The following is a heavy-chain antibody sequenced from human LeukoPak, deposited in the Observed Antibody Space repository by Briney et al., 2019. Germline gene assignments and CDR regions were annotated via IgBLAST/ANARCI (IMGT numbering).Heavy chain of an antibody. D-gene: IGHD1-26*01. CDR2: MNPNSGRT. CDR1: GYTFTSYD. CDR3: ARSIVGVRKRNDY. J-gene: IGHJ4*02. V-gene: IGHV1-8*01. Sequence: ASVKVSCKASGYTFTSYDIIWVRQASGQGLEWMGWMNPNSGRTGYAHKFQGRVTMTRSTSISTAYMELTSLTSEDSAVYYCARSIVGVRKRNDYWGQGTLVTVSS.